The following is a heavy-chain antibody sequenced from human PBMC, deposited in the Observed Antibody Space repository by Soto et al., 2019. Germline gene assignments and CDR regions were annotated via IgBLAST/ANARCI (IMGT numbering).Heavy chain of an antibody. CDR3: AHLVVAGITYYFDS. J-gene: IGHJ4*02. Sequence: SETLSLTCAVSGGSISSGGYSWSWIRQPPGKGLEWIGYIYHSGSTYYNPSLKSRVTISVDRSKNQVVLTMTNMDPVDTATYYCAHLVVAGITYYFDSWGQGTLVTVS. CDR1: GGSISSGGYS. V-gene: IGHV4-30-2*02. CDR2: IYHSGST. D-gene: IGHD2-15*01.